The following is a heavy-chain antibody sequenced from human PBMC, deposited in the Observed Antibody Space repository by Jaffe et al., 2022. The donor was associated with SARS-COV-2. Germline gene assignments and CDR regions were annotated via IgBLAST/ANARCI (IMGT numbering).Heavy chain of an antibody. D-gene: IGHD6-25*01. V-gene: IGHV3-48*03. J-gene: IGHJ5*02. Sequence: EVQLVESGGGLVQPGGSLRLSCAASGFTFSSYEMNWVRQAPGKGLEWVSYISSSGSTIYYADSVKGRFTISRDNAKNSLYLQMNSLRAEDTAVYYCASLADWFDPWGQGTLVTVSS. CDR3: ASLADWFDP. CDR2: ISSSGSTI. CDR1: GFTFSSYE.